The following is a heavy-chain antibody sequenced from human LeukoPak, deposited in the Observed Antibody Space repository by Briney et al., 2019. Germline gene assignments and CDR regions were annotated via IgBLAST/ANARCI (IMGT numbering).Heavy chain of an antibody. CDR1: GYTFTSYG. CDR2: ISAYNGNT. J-gene: IGHJ3*02. CDR3: ARESGTRLKDCGGDCYTRGNAFDI. D-gene: IGHD2-21*01. V-gene: IGHV1-18*01. Sequence: ASVKVSCKASGYTFTSYGISWVRQAPGQGLEWMGWISAYNGNTNYAQKLQGRVTMTTDTSTSTAYMELRSLRSDDTAVYYCARESGTRLKDCGGDCYTRGNAFDIWGQGTMVTVSS.